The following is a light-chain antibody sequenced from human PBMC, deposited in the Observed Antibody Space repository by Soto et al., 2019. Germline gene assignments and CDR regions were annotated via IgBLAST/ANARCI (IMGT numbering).Light chain of an antibody. CDR1: SSDVGGYDL. CDR3: SSYTSSSTLV. CDR2: EGN. Sequence: QSALTQPASVSASPGQSITISCTGTSSDVGGYDLVSWYQQRPGKAPKLMIYEGNKRPSGVSNRFSGSKSGNTASLTLSGLQAEDEADYYCSSYTSSSTLVFGGGTKLTVL. V-gene: IGLV2-14*02. J-gene: IGLJ2*01.